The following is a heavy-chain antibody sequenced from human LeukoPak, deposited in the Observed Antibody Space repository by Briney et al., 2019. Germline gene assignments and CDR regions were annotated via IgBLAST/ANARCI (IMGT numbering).Heavy chain of an antibody. Sequence: PGGSLRLSCARSGFTFSYYAMHWVRQAPGRGLEWVALIRSDTTSKYYADSVKGRFTVSRDNSKNTLYLQMNSLRPEDTAVYHCAKDRDGSGTYEKFLDVWGQGTMVTVSS. V-gene: IGHV3-30*02. J-gene: IGHJ6*02. CDR2: IRSDTTSK. CDR3: AKDRDGSGTYEKFLDV. CDR1: GFTFSYYA. D-gene: IGHD3-10*01.